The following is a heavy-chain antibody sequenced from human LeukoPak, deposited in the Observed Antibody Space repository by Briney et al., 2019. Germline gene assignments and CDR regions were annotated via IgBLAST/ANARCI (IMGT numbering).Heavy chain of an antibody. D-gene: IGHD3-10*01. CDR1: GGSISSYY. CDR3: ARRVGVRGVRA. Sequence: TSETLSLTCTVSGGSISSYYWSWIRQPPGKGLEWIGEINHSGSTNYNPSLKSRVTISVDTSKNQFSLKLSSVTAADTAVYYCARRVGVRGVRAWRQGTLVTVSS. V-gene: IGHV4-34*01. CDR2: INHSGST. J-gene: IGHJ5*02.